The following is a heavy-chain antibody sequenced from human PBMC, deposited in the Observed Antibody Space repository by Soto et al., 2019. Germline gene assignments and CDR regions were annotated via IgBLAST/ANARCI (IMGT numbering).Heavy chain of an antibody. CDR1: GASISSYY. J-gene: IGHJ4*02. D-gene: IGHD6-19*01. CDR2: IYNGEST. V-gene: IGHV4-59*01. CDR3: AQTTGWPGFDY. Sequence: QVQLQESGPGLVKPSETMSLTCTASGASISSYYWNWIRQPPGKGLEWIGHIYNGESTNYNPSLKSRVTISVDTSKNQLSLKLISVTAADTAVYYCAQTTGWPGFDYWGQGTLVTVSS.